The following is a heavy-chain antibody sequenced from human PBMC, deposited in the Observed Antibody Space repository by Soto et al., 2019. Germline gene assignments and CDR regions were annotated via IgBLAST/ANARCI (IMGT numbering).Heavy chain of an antibody. CDR2: IFSNDEK. D-gene: IGHD3-10*02. CDR3: ARMPPTFGSGRDV. CDR1: GFSLSNARMG. J-gene: IGHJ6*01. Sequence: QVTLKESGPVLVKPTETLTLTCTVSGFSLSNARMGVSWIRQPPGKALEWLAHIFSNDEKSYSTSLKSRLTISKDTSKRQVLLTRTKMDPVDTAKYSCARMPPTFGSGRDVWGQGTTVTVSA. V-gene: IGHV2-26*01.